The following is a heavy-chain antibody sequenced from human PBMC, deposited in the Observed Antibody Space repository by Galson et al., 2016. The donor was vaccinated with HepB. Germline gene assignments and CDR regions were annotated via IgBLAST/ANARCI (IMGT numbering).Heavy chain of an antibody. D-gene: IGHD1-26*01. V-gene: IGHV3-11*01. J-gene: IGHJ4*02. Sequence: SLRLSCAAYGFTFTDYYMSWIRQAPGKGLEWLSYISSTGRTIYYADSVKGRFPISRDNAKRSVFLQMNSLRAEDTAVYYCATDLERSGNYYEIFDYWGQGTLVTVSS. CDR1: GFTFTDYY. CDR2: ISSTGRTI. CDR3: ATDLERSGNYYEIFDY.